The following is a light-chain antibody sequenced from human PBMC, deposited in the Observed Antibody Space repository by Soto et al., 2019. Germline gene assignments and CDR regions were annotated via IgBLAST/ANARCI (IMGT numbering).Light chain of an antibody. Sequence: EIVLTQSPVTLSLSPGERATLSCRASQSVGSYLIWYQQKPGQAPRLLIFDASTRATDIPDRFSGSGSGTDFTLTSSSLEPEDFAVYYCQQRSSWPTFGGGTKVEIK. CDR2: DAS. CDR3: QQRSSWPT. J-gene: IGKJ4*01. CDR1: QSVGSY. V-gene: IGKV3-11*01.